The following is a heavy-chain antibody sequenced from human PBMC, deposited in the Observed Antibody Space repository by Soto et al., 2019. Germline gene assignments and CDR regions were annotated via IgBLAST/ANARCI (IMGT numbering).Heavy chain of an antibody. D-gene: IGHD1-26*01. CDR2: ITDTGGDT. V-gene: IGHV3-23*01. Sequence: GGSLRLSCVASGITFGSRAMSWVRQAPGEGLEWVSTITDTGGDTKYADSVKGRFTISRDDSEKALYLQMNSVRAEDTAVYYCARDGGQWEPIEHWGQGTLVTVSS. J-gene: IGHJ4*02. CDR1: GITFGSRA. CDR3: ARDGGQWEPIEH.